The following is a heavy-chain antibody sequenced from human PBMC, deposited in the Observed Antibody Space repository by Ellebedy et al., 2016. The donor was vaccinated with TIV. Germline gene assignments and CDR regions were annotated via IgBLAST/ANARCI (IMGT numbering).Heavy chain of an antibody. J-gene: IGHJ4*02. Sequence: SETLSLXXAVYGGSFSGYYWSWIRQPPGKGLEWIGEINHSGSTNYNPSLKSRVTISVDTSKNQFSLKLSSVTAADTAVYYCARVAAARSFDYWGQGTLVTVSS. D-gene: IGHD6-6*01. CDR2: INHSGST. CDR3: ARVAAARSFDY. V-gene: IGHV4-34*01. CDR1: GGSFSGYY.